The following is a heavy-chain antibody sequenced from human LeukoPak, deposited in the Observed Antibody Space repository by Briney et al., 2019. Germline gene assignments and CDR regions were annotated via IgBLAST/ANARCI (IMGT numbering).Heavy chain of an antibody. CDR2: ISSSSSYI. CDR3: ARVLHSYRDAFDI. Sequence: SGGSLRLSCAASGFTFSSYSMNWVRQAPGKGLEWVSSISSSSSYIYYADSVKGRFTISRDNAKNSLYLQMNSLRAEDTAVYYCARVLHSYRDAFDIWGQGTMVTVSS. CDR1: GFTFSSYS. D-gene: IGHD5-18*01. V-gene: IGHV3-21*01. J-gene: IGHJ3*02.